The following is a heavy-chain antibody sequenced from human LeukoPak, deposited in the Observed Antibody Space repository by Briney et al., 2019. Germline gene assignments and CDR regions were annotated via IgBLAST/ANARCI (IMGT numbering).Heavy chain of an antibody. CDR3: ARGLGYWFDP. Sequence: SETLSLTCAVYGGSFSGYYWSWIRQPPGKGLEWIGEINHSGSTNYNPSLKSRVTISVDTSKNQFSLKLSSVTAADTAVYYCARGLGYWFDPWGQGTLVTVSS. CDR2: INHSGST. D-gene: IGHD2-15*01. J-gene: IGHJ5*02. CDR1: GGSFSGYY. V-gene: IGHV4-34*09.